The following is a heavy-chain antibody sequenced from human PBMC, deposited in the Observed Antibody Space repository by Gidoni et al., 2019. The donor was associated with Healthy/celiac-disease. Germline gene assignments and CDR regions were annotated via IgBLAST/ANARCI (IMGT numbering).Heavy chain of an antibody. Sequence: EVQLLESGGGLVQLGGYLRRSCAASGFTFSSHAMSWVRQVPGKGLEWVSAIGGSGSRSYYAYTGKGRFTISRDNSKNTMYLQMNSLRAEDTAVYYCAKGGGRWVVVITTYFDYWGQGTLVTVSS. CDR3: AKGGGRWVVVITTYFDY. D-gene: IGHD3-22*01. V-gene: IGHV3-23*01. J-gene: IGHJ4*02. CDR1: GFTFSSHA. CDR2: IGGSGSRS.